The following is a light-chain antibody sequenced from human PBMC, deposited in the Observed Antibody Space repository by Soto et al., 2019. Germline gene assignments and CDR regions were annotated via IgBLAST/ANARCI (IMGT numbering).Light chain of an antibody. CDR3: QSYDSSLSVFYV. J-gene: IGLJ1*01. CDR2: GNS. CDR1: SSNIGAGYD. V-gene: IGLV1-40*01. Sequence: VLTQPPSVSGAPGQRVTISCTGSSSNIGAGYDVHWYQQLPGTAPKLLIYGNSNRPSGGPDRFSGSKSGTSASLAITGLQAEDEADYYCQSYDSSLSVFYVFGTGTKVTVL.